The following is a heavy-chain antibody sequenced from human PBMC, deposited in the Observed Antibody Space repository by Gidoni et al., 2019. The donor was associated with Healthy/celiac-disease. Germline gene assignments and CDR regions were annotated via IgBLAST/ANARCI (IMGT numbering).Heavy chain of an antibody. CDR3: AKDRDYGSGSYLIDY. V-gene: IGHV3-30*18. D-gene: IGHD3-10*01. CDR1: GFTFSSYG. Sequence: QVQLVESGGGVVQPGRSLRLSCAASGFTFSSYGMHWVRQAPGKGLEWVAVISYDGSNKYYADSVKGRFTISRDNSKNTLYLQMNSLRAEDTAVYYCAKDRDYGSGSYLIDYWGQGTLVTVSS. J-gene: IGHJ4*02. CDR2: ISYDGSNK.